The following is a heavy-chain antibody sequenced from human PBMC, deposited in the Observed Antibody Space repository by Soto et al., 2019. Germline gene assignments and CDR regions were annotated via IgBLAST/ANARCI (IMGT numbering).Heavy chain of an antibody. CDR1: GGSISSYY. CDR3: ASMGYHYGSGSYPLDY. Sequence: QVQLQESGPGLVKPSETLSLTCTVSGGSISSYYWTWIRQPPGKGLEWIGFMYNSGSTHYNPSLTSRVPVSLDTSKNQSSLNLSSGTAADTAVYYCASMGYHYGSGSYPLDYWGQGTLVTVSS. D-gene: IGHD3-10*01. V-gene: IGHV4-59*08. CDR2: MYNSGST. J-gene: IGHJ4*02.